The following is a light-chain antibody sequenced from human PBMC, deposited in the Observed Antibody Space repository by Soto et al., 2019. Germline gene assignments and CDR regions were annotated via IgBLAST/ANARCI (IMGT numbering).Light chain of an antibody. V-gene: IGKV1-39*01. CDR1: QTISSY. J-gene: IGKJ5*01. CDR3: QQSYSNPIT. CDR2: VAS. Sequence: DIHMTQSPSSLSASVGYIFTITCRASQTISSYLNWYQQKPGKAPKLLIYVASSLQGGVPSRLSGSGSGTDLTLTIGSLQTDDFATYYCQQSYSNPITFGQGTRLEIK.